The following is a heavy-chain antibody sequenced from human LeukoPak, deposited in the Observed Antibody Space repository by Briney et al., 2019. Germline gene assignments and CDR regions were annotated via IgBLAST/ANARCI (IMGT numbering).Heavy chain of an antibody. CDR2: ISGDGSRT. Sequence: GGSLRLSCAASGFTFDDYAMHWVRQAPGKGLEWVSLISGDGSRTYYADSVKGRFTISRDNSKNSLYLQMNSLRTEDTAFYYCAKVRPTRFVESSGWLELGYWGQGTLVTVPS. CDR1: GFTFDDYA. V-gene: IGHV3-43*02. J-gene: IGHJ4*02. D-gene: IGHD6-19*01. CDR3: AKVRPTRFVESSGWLELGY.